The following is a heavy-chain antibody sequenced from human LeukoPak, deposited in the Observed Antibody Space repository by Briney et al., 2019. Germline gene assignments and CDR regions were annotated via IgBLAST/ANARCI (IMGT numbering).Heavy chain of an antibody. CDR1: DGSISSYY. CDR2: IYTSGSA. Sequence: SETLSLTCTVSDGSISSYYWSWIRQPPGTELEWIGYIYTSGSANYNPSLKSRVTISVDTSKNQFSLKLSSVTAADTAVYYCARRSRYYDSSGYPDYYRDVWGKGTTVTVSS. D-gene: IGHD3-22*01. J-gene: IGHJ6*03. V-gene: IGHV4-4*09. CDR3: ARRSRYYDSSGYPDYYRDV.